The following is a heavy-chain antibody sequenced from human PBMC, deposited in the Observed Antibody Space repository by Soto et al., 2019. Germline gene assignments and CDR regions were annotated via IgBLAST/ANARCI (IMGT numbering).Heavy chain of an antibody. CDR1: GYTLTELS. CDR2: FDPEDGET. J-gene: IGHJ3*01. D-gene: IGHD2-2*01. Sequence: ASVKVSCKVSGYTLTELSMHWVRQAPGKGLEWMGGFDPEDGETIYAQKFQGRVTMTEDTSTDTAYMELSSLRSEDTAVYYYASGFYCSSTSCSRRVGVWGQGTMVTVSS. CDR3: ASGFYCSSTSCSRRVGV. V-gene: IGHV1-24*01.